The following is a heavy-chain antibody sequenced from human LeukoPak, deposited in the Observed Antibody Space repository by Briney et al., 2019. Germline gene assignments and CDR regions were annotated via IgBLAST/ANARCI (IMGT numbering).Heavy chain of an antibody. CDR3: ARDLGGYNYGYSFDY. V-gene: IGHV4-4*07. Sequence: SETLSLTCTVSGGSVSGYYWNWIRQPAGRGLEWIGRIYTTGSTNCNPSLKSRVTMSVDTSKNQFSLKLFSVTAADTAVYYCARDLGGYNYGYSFDYWGQGTLVTVSS. CDR1: GGSVSGYY. D-gene: IGHD5-18*01. CDR2: IYTTGST. J-gene: IGHJ4*02.